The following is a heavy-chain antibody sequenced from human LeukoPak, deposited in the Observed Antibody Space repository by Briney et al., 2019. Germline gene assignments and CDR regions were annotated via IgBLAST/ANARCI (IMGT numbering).Heavy chain of an antibody. CDR2: IYYSGST. CDR3: ARLQGSSWFDY. J-gene: IGHJ4*02. Sequence: KPSETPSLTCTVSGGSISSSSYYWGWVRQPPGEGLGWIGGIYYSGSTYYNPSLKSRVTISVDTSKNQFSLKLSSVTAADTAVYYCARLQGSSWFDYWGQGTLVTVSS. CDR1: GGSISSSSYY. V-gene: IGHV4-39*01. D-gene: IGHD6-13*01.